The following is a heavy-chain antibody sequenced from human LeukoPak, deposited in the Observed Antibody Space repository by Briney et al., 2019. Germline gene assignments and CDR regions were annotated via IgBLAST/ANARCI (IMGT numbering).Heavy chain of an antibody. CDR1: GYTFISYG. J-gene: IGHJ6*02. CDR2: VSGYNGDT. V-gene: IGHV1-18*04. CDR3: AREKDNIAVAGTSRYGMDV. D-gene: IGHD6-19*01. Sequence: ASVKVSCKASGYTFISYGISWVRQSPGQGLEWMGWVSGYNGDTNYAQRFQDRVTMTTDKTTSTAYVELRSLRSDDTAMYYCAREKDNIAVAGTSRYGMDVWGQGTTVTVSS.